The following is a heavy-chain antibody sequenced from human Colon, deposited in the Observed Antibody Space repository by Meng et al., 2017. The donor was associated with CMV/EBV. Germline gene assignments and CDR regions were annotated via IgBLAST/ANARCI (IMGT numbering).Heavy chain of an antibody. CDR2: ISTSGVTI. CDR1: GFSFTDYY. CDR3: AREHISMVRGYGMDV. J-gene: IGHJ6*02. D-gene: IGHD3-10*01. V-gene: IGHV3-11*01. Sequence: GESLKISCAASGFSFTDYYMTWIRQAPGKGLEWVAYISTSGVTIYYVDSVRGRFTISRDNAKKSLYLQMNSLRAEDTAVYYCAREHISMVRGYGMDVWGQGTTVTVSS.